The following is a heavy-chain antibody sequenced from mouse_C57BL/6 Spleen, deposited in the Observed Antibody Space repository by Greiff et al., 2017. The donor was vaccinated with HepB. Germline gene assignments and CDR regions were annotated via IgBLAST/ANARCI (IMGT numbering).Heavy chain of an antibody. CDR2: IHPNSGST. CDR1: GYTFTSYW. V-gene: IGHV1-64*01. CDR3: ASGHDGSSFYAMDY. Sequence: QVQLQQPGAELVKPGASVKLSCKASGYTFTSYWMHWVKQRPGQGLEWIGKIHPNSGSTNYNEKFKSKATLTVDKSSSTAYMQLSSLTSEDSAVYYCASGHDGSSFYAMDYWGQGTSVTVSS. J-gene: IGHJ4*01. D-gene: IGHD1-1*01.